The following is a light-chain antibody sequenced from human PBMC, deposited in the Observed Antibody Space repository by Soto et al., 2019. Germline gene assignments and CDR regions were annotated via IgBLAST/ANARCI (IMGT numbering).Light chain of an antibody. V-gene: IGKV1-39*01. CDR2: AAS. CDR3: QQSSGIPYT. CDR1: QNIGRY. Sequence: IQMTQSPSSMSASVGDRVTVTCRASQNIGRYLNWYQQKPGKAPKLLIYAASSLQSGVPSRFSCSGSGTDFTLTISSLQPEDFATYYCQQSSGIPYTFGQGTKLEIK. J-gene: IGKJ2*01.